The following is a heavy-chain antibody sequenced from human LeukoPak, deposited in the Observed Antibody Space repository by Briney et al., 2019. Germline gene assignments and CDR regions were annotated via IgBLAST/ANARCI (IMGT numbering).Heavy chain of an antibody. CDR3: ARGLSSSWIYYYYGMDV. CDR2: INHSGST. D-gene: IGHD6-13*01. V-gene: IGHV4-34*01. J-gene: IGHJ6*02. CDR1: GVSFSGYY. Sequence: SGTLSLTCAVSGVSFSGYYWSWIRQPPGKGLEWIGEINHSGSTNYNPSLTSRVTISVDTSKNQFSLKLSSVTAADTAVYYCARGLSSSWIYYYYGMDVWGQGTTVTVSS.